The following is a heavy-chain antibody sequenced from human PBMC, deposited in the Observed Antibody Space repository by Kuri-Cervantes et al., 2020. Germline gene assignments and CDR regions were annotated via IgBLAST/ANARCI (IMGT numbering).Heavy chain of an antibody. CDR2: ISWNSGSI. CDR3: ARDKGWFGNSNDY. J-gene: IGHJ4*02. Sequence: SLKISCAASGFTFDDYAMHWVRQAPGKGLEWVSGISWNSGSIGYADSVKGRFTISRDNAKNSLYLQMNSLRAEDTAVYYCARDKGWFGNSNDYWGQGTLVTVSS. D-gene: IGHD3-10*01. CDR1: GFTFDDYA. V-gene: IGHV3-9*01.